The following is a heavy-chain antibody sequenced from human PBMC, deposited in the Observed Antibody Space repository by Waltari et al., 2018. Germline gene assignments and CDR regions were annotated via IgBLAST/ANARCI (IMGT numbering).Heavy chain of an antibody. Sequence: QLQVQESGPGMATPSETRSLTCTVPGGAITTTNYYWGWIRQPPGKGLEWIGSIYYNGNTYYNPSLKSRVTISADTSKNQFALNLNSVTAADTAVYYCASLLTGDWGQGVLVTVSS. J-gene: IGHJ4*02. CDR2: IYYNGNT. D-gene: IGHD3-9*01. V-gene: IGHV4-39*01. CDR1: GGAITTTNYY. CDR3: ASLLTGD.